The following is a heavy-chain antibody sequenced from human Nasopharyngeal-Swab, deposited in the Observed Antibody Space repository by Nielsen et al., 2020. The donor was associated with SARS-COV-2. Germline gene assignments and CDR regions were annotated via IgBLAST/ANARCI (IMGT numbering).Heavy chain of an antibody. CDR2: IIPILGIA. CDR1: GYTFTSYG. V-gene: IGHV1-69*04. CDR3: AGPRGDYGGFDY. Sequence: SVKVSCKASGYTFTSYGISWVRQAPGQGLEWMGRIIPILGIANYAQKSQGRVTITADKSTSTAYMELSSLRSEDTAVYYCAGPRGDYGGFDYWGQGTLVTVSS. J-gene: IGHJ4*02. D-gene: IGHD4-17*01.